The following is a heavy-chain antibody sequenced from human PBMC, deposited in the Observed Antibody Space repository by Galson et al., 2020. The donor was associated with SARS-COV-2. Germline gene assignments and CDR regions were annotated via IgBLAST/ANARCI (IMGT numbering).Heavy chain of an antibody. J-gene: IGHJ4*02. CDR2: ISYDGSNK. CDR1: GFTFSSYA. V-gene: IGHV3-30*04. Sequence: LSLTCAASGFTFSSYAMHWVRQAPGKGLEWVAVISYDGSNKYYADSVKGRFTISRDNSKNTLYLQMNSLRAEDTAVYYCARDRADYYFDYWGQGTLVTVSS. D-gene: IGHD6-25*01. CDR3: ARDRADYYFDY.